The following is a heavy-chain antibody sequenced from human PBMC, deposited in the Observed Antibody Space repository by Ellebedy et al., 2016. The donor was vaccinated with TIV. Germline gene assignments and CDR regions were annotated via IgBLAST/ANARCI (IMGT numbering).Heavy chain of an antibody. Sequence: GESLKISCAASGFIFSSYTMHWVRQAPGKGLEWVAIIRFDGSDKHYADSVRGRFAISRDNSKNTLFLEMNSLRAEDTAIYYCAGLWFGDSPRDNSDYWGRGTLVTVSS. V-gene: IGHV3-30*02. J-gene: IGHJ4*02. CDR2: IRFDGSDK. D-gene: IGHD3-10*01. CDR3: AGLWFGDSPRDNSDY. CDR1: GFIFSSYT.